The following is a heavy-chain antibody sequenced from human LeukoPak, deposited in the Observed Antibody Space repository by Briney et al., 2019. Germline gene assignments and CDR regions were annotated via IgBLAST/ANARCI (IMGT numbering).Heavy chain of an antibody. CDR3: ARDDSSSWFADY. Sequence: GGSLRLSCAASGFTFSSYSMNWVRQAPGKGLEWVAVIWYDGSNKYYADSVKGRFTISRDNSKNTLYLQMNSLRAEDTAVYYCARDDSSSWFADYWGQGTLVTVSS. V-gene: IGHV3-33*08. CDR1: GFTFSSYS. J-gene: IGHJ4*02. D-gene: IGHD6-13*01. CDR2: IWYDGSNK.